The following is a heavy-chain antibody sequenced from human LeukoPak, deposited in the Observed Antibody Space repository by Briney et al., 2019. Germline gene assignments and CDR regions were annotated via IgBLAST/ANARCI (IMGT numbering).Heavy chain of an antibody. J-gene: IGHJ6*03. Sequence: SETLSLTCTVSGYSISSGYLWGWIRQPPGKGLEWIGSIDGSGSSYYNPSLKSRVTISVDTSRNQFSLKMTSVTAADTAVYYCARALGDCSGGSCYLTYYYYYMDVWGKGTTVTVSS. V-gene: IGHV4-38-2*02. CDR2: IDGSGSS. CDR1: GYSISSGYL. D-gene: IGHD2-15*01. CDR3: ARALGDCSGGSCYLTYYYYYMDV.